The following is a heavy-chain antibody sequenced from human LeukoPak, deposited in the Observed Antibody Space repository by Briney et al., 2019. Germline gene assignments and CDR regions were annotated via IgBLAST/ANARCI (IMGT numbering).Heavy chain of an antibody. CDR1: GYTFTGYY. CDR3: SGGSSGYYPVVY. D-gene: IGHD3-22*01. CDR2: FDPEDGET. V-gene: IGHV1-24*01. Sequence: ASVKVSCKASGYTFTGYYMHWVRQAPGKGLEWMGGFDPEDGETIYAQKFQGRVTMTEDTSTDTAYMELSSLRSEDTAVYYCSGGSSGYYPVVYWGQGTLVTVSS. J-gene: IGHJ4*02.